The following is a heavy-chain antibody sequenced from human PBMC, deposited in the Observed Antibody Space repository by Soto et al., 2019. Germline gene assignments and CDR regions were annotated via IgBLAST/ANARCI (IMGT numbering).Heavy chain of an antibody. CDR2: IKSKTDGGTT. J-gene: IGHJ6*02. Sequence: AGGSLRLSCAASGFTFSNAWMSWVRQAPGKGLEWVGRIKSKTDGGTTDYAAPVKGRFTISRDDSKNTLYLQMNSLKTEDTAVYYCTTHYDFWSGYNTFYYYYGMDVWGQGTTVTVSS. V-gene: IGHV3-15*01. D-gene: IGHD3-3*01. CDR3: TTHYDFWSGYNTFYYYYGMDV. CDR1: GFTFSNAW.